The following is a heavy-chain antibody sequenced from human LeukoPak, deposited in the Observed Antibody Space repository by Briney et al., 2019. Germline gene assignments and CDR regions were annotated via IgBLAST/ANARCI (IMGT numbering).Heavy chain of an antibody. CDR1: GGSFSGYY. J-gene: IGHJ5*02. CDR3: ARAKYYDILTGYPEGFDP. D-gene: IGHD3-9*01. Sequence: PSETLSLTCAVYGGSFSGYYWSWIRQPPGKGLEWIGEINHSGSTNYNPSLKSRVTISVDTSKNQFSLKLSSVTAADTAVYYCARAKYYDILTGYPEGFDPWGQGTLVTVSS. CDR2: INHSGST. V-gene: IGHV4-34*01.